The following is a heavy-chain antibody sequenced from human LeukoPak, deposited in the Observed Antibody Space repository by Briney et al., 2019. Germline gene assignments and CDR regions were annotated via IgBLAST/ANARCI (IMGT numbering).Heavy chain of an antibody. CDR1: GFTFSGYA. J-gene: IGHJ4*02. D-gene: IGHD2-2*02. CDR3: AKDEGYCSSTSCYKAFDY. Sequence: GGSLRLSCAASGFTFSGYAMSWVRQAPGKGLEWVSTISDNGGRTYYADSVKGRFTISRDNSKNTLFLQMNSLRAEDSAVYYCAKDEGYCSSTSCYKAFDYWGQGTLVTVSS. V-gene: IGHV3-23*01. CDR2: ISDNGGRT.